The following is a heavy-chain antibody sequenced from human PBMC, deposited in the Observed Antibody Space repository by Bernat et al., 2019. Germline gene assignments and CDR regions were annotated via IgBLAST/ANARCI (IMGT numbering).Heavy chain of an antibody. V-gene: IGHV3-7*04. Sequence: EVQLLESGGGLIQPGGSLRLSCAASGFIFSNAYMGWVRQAPGKGLEWVANIKEDGSETFYVDSVKGRFTISRDNAKNSLYLQMNSLRAEDTAVYYCGRVWGGYTSWGQGTLVTVSS. D-gene: IGHD5-12*01. CDR1: GFIFSNAY. CDR3: GRVWGGYTS. J-gene: IGHJ5*02. CDR2: IKEDGSET.